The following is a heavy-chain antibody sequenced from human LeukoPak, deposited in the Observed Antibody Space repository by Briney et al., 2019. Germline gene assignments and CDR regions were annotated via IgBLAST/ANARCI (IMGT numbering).Heavy chain of an antibody. CDR3: ARLGPYNWNDVGEIDY. D-gene: IGHD1-1*01. CDR2: ISAYNGNT. Sequence: RASVKVSCKASGYTFTSYGISWLRQAPGQGLEWMGWISAYNGNTNYAQKLQGRVTMTTDTSTSTAYMELRSLRSDDTAVYYCARLGPYNWNDVGEIDYWGQGTLVTVSS. J-gene: IGHJ4*02. CDR1: GYTFTSYG. V-gene: IGHV1-18*01.